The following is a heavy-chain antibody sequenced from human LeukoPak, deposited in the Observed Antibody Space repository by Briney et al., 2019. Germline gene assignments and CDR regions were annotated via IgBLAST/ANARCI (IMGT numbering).Heavy chain of an antibody. CDR3: ARGAGYNYPYYFDY. D-gene: IGHD5-24*01. CDR2: IWHDGSNK. CDR1: GFSFSDYA. J-gene: IGHJ4*02. Sequence: PGGSLRLSCAASGFSFSDYAMHWVRQAPGKGLEWVAVIWHDGSNKYYADSVQGRFTISRDNSKSTLYLQMNSLRAEDTAVYYCARGAGYNYPYYFDYWGQGTLVTVSS. V-gene: IGHV3-30-3*01.